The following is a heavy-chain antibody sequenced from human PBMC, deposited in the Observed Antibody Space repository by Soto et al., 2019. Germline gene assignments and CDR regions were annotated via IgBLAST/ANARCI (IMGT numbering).Heavy chain of an antibody. Sequence: QITLKESGPTLVKPTQTLTLTCTFSGFSLSTSGVGVGWIRQPPGKALEWLALIYWDDDKRYSPSLKSRLTXIKDASKHQVVLTMTNIDPVDTATYYCAHRRYDYVDWGQGTLVTVSS. CDR3: AHRRYDYVD. D-gene: IGHD3-10*02. CDR1: GFSLSTSGVG. V-gene: IGHV2-5*02. J-gene: IGHJ4*02. CDR2: IYWDDDK.